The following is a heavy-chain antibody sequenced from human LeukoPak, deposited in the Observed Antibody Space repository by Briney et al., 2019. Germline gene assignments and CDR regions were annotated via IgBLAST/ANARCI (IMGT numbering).Heavy chain of an antibody. CDR2: IYYSGST. Sequence: SETLSLTCTVSGGSISSSSYYWGWIRQPPGKGLEWIGSIYYSGSTYYNPSLKSRVTISVDTSKNQFSLKLSSVTAADTAVYYCARGLKPPNGYSYGFSGYYFDYWGQGTVVTVSS. J-gene: IGHJ4*02. V-gene: IGHV4-39*07. CDR3: ARGLKPPNGYSYGFSGYYFDY. D-gene: IGHD5-18*01. CDR1: GGSISSSSYY.